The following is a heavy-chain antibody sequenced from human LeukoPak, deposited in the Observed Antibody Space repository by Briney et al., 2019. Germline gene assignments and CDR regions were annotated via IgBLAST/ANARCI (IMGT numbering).Heavy chain of an antibody. CDR3: ALGSGSYSGSWYFDL. J-gene: IGHJ2*01. V-gene: IGHV4-31*03. CDR2: IYYSGST. CDR1: GGSINSGGYY. Sequence: SQTLSLTCTVSGGSINSGGYYWNWIRQHPGKGLEWIGYIYYSGSTYYNPSLKSRVTISIDTSKKQFSLKLSSVTAADTAVYYCALGSGSYSGSWYFDLWGRGTLVIVSS. D-gene: IGHD3-10*01.